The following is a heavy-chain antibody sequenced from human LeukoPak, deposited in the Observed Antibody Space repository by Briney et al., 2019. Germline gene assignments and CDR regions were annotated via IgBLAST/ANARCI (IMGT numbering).Heavy chain of an antibody. V-gene: IGHV3-7*01. Sequence: GGSLRLSCAASGFMFSNYWMTWVRQAPGKGLEWVVNIDQDGSVKHYADSMTGRFTISRYNAKNSLYLQMNSLRGEDTAVYYCARGSLYSGSYSWAFDIWGQGTMVAVSS. CDR3: ARGSLYSGSYSWAFDI. CDR2: IDQDGSVK. J-gene: IGHJ3*02. D-gene: IGHD1-26*01. CDR1: GFMFSNYW.